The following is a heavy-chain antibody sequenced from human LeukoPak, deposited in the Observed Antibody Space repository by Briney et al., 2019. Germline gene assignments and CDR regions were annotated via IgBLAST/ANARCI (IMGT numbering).Heavy chain of an antibody. Sequence: SETLSLTCTVSGYSISSGYYWGWIRQPPEKGLEWIGSIYHSGITYYNPSLKSRVTISVDTSKNQFSLKLSSVTAADTAVYYCATWAGTRDYMDVWGKGTTVTVSS. CDR2: IYHSGIT. CDR3: ATWAGTRDYMDV. V-gene: IGHV4-38-2*02. J-gene: IGHJ6*03. D-gene: IGHD6-19*01. CDR1: GYSISSGYY.